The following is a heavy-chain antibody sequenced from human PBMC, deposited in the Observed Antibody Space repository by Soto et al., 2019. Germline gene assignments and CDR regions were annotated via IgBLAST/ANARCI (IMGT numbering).Heavy chain of an antibody. J-gene: IGHJ4*02. CDR1: GFSVSSNY. V-gene: IGHV3-53*01. D-gene: IGHD1-26*01. CDR3: ARGSAVGATSYYFDY. CDR2: IYSGGST. Sequence: GVSLRLSCLASGFSVSSNYMTWVRQAPGKGLEWVSVIYSGGSTYYADSVKGRFTISRDISQNTVYLQMNRLRVEDTAVYYCARGSAVGATSYYFDYRGQETQGAVSS.